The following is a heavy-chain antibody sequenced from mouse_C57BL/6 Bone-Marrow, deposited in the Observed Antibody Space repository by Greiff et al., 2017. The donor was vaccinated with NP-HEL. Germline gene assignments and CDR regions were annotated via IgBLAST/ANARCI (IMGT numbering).Heavy chain of an antibody. D-gene: IGHD4-1*01. CDR2: IAPNSGGT. J-gene: IGHJ1*03. V-gene: IGHV1-72*01. Sequence: QVQLQQPGAELVKPGASVKLSCKASGYTFTSYWMHWVKQRPGRGLAWIGRIAPNSGGTKYNEKFKSKATLTVDKPSSTAYMQLSSLTSEDSAVYYCARRWDPYWYFDVWGTGTTVTVSS. CDR3: ARRWDPYWYFDV. CDR1: GYTFTSYW.